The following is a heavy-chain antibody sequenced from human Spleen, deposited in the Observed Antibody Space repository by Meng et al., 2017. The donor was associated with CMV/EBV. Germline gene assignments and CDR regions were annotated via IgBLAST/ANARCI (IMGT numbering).Heavy chain of an antibody. V-gene: IGHV4-59*01. D-gene: IGHD3-16*01. CDR2: THYTGST. CDR3: ARGRVWGTMYYFDY. CDR1: GDSIRSYY. Sequence: QVQLQESDPGLVKPSETLSLTCTVSGDSIRSYYWSWIRQRPGKGLEWIGYTHYTGSTTYNPSLKSRVTLSVDTSNNQFSLKLSSVTAADTAVYFCARGRVWGTMYYFDYWGQGTLVTVSS. J-gene: IGHJ4*02.